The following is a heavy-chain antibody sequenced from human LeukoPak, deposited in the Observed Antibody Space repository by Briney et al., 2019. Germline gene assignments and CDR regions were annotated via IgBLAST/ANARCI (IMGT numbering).Heavy chain of an antibody. V-gene: IGHV3-49*04. J-gene: IGHJ4*02. D-gene: IGHD3-10*01. CDR2: IRSKAYGGTT. CDR1: GFTFGDYA. Sequence: GGSLRLSCTASGFTFGDYAMSWVRQAPGKGLEWVGFIRSKAYGGTTEYAASLKGRFTISRDDSKSIAYLQMNSLKTEDTAVYYCARGVDGSGSYYIHYWGQGTLVTVSS. CDR3: ARGVDGSGSYYIHY.